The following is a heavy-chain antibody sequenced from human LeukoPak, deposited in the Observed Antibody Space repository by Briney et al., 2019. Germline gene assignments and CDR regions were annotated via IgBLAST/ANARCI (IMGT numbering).Heavy chain of an antibody. CDR2: IYYSGST. J-gene: IGHJ3*02. V-gene: IGHV4-59*08. Sequence: PSETLSLTCTVSGGSISNYYWSWVRQPPGQGLEWIGYIYYSGSTNYSPSLKSRVTISTDTSNNQLSLKLSSVTATDTAVYYCARHGGATMTERLLHAFDIWGQGTMVTVSS. D-gene: IGHD3-22*01. CDR3: ARHGGATMTERLLHAFDI. CDR1: GGSISNYY.